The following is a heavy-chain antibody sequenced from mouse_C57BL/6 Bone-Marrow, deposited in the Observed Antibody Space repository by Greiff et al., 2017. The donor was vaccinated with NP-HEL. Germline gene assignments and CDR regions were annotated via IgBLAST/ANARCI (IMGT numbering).Heavy chain of an antibody. Sequence: QVQLKQSGPELVKPGASVKLSCKASGYTFTSYDINWVKQRPGQGLEWIGWIYPRDGSTKYNEKFKGKATLTVDTSSSTAYLELHSLTSEDSAVYFCARERDGSSTGYAMDYWGQGTSVTVSS. CDR1: GYTFTSYD. D-gene: IGHD1-1*01. CDR2: IYPRDGST. CDR3: ARERDGSSTGYAMDY. V-gene: IGHV1-85*01. J-gene: IGHJ4*01.